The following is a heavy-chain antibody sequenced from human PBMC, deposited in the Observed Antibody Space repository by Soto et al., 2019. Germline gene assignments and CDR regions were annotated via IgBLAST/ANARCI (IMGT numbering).Heavy chain of an antibody. Sequence: QVQLVESGGGVVQPGRSLRLSCSASGFTFSNYGMLWVRQAPGKGLEWVASISYYGSNKYYADSVKGRFTISKDNSKNTVYLQMNSPRDEDTAVYDCAKWGYSGYCLDVWGQGTTVTVSS. CDR3: AKWGYSGYCLDV. D-gene: IGHD1-26*01. CDR1: GFTFSNYG. J-gene: IGHJ6*02. CDR2: ISYYGSNK. V-gene: IGHV3-30*18.